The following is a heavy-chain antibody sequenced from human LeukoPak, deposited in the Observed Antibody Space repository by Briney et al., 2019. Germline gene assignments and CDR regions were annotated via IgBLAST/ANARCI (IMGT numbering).Heavy chain of an antibody. CDR2: INTYTTNT. J-gene: IGHJ3*02. CDR1: GYTFTTYG. V-gene: IGHV1-18*01. CDR3: ARDPDNWNDSNAFDI. Sequence: GASVKVSCKASGYTFTTYGISWVRQAPGQGLEWMGRINTYTTNTNYAQNFQDRVTMTTDTSTSTAYMELRSLRSDDTALYYCARDPDNWNDSNAFDIWGQGTMVTVSS. D-gene: IGHD1-1*01.